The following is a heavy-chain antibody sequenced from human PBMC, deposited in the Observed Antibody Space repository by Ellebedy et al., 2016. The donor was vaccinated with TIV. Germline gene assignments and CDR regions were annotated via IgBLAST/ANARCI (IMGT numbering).Heavy chain of an antibody. J-gene: IGHJ4*02. Sequence: AASVTVSCKASGGTFSNYAFSWVRQAPGQGLEWMGRIVPILDLADYAQKFQGRVAITADKSTSTASMELSSLRSEDTAVYYCARDILTGYLFDLWGQGTLVTVSS. D-gene: IGHD3-9*01. CDR3: ARDILTGYLFDL. CDR2: IVPILDLA. V-gene: IGHV1-69*04. CDR1: GGTFSNYA.